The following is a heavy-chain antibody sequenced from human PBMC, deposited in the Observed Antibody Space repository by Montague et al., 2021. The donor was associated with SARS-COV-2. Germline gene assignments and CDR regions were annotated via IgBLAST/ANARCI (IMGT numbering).Heavy chain of an antibody. D-gene: IGHD3-10*01. Sequence: SLRLSCAASGFTFSTHAMHWVRQAPGKGLEWVAVISYDGVEKYYADSVKGRFTISRDNSKNTLYLQMNSLTTEDTAVFYCARRYQYGSGTNGLLQYWGQGILVTVSS. CDR2: ISYDGVEK. V-gene: IGHV3-30*04. CDR3: ARRYQYGSGTNGLLQY. CDR1: GFTFSTHA. J-gene: IGHJ4*02.